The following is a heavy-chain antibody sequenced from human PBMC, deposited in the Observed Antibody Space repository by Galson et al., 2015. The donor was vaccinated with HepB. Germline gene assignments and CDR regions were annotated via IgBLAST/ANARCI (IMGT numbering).Heavy chain of an antibody. CDR3: ATAYFGVVIIPVSFYYGMDV. J-gene: IGHJ6*02. CDR1: GYTLTELS. Sequence: SVKVSCKVSGYTLTELSMRWVRQAPGKGLEWMGGFDPEDGETIYAQKFQGRVTMTEDTSTDTAYMELSSLRSEDTAVYYCATAYFGVVIIPVSFYYGMDVWGQGTTVTVSS. D-gene: IGHD3-3*01. V-gene: IGHV1-24*01. CDR2: FDPEDGET.